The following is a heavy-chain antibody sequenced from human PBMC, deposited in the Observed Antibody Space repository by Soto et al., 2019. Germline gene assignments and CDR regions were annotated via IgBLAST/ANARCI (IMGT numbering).Heavy chain of an antibody. D-gene: IGHD1-7*01. CDR2: IVVGSGNT. V-gene: IGHV1-58*01. CDR1: GFTFTSSA. J-gene: IGHJ3*02. CDR3: AAPYNWNYYDAFDI. Sequence: ASVKVSCKASGFTFTSSAVQWVRLARGQRLEWIGWIVVGSGNTNYAQKFQERVTITRDMSTSTAYMELSSLRSEDTAVYYCAAPYNWNYYDAFDIWGQGTMVTVSS.